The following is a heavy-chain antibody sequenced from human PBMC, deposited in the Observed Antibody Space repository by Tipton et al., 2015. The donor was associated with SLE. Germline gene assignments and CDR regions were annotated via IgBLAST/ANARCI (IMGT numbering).Heavy chain of an antibody. D-gene: IGHD1-14*01. V-gene: IGHV4-61*09. CDR2: IYTSGST. J-gene: IGHJ6*02. CDR3: ATRTKRGMDV. Sequence: TLSLTCTVSGGSISRGSYYWSWIRQAAGKGLEWIGDIYTSGSTNYNPSLKSRVTISVDTSKNQFSLKPSAVTAADTAVYYCATRTKRGMDVWGQGTTVTVSS. CDR1: GGSISRGSYY.